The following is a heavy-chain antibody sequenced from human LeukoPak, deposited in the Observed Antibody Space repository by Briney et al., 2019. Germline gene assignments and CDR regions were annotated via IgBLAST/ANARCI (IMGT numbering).Heavy chain of an antibody. CDR1: GFTFSSYE. Sequence: PGGSLRLSCAASGFTFSSYEMNWVRQAPGKGLEWVSYISSSGSTIYYADSVKGRFTISRDNAKNSLYLQMNSLRAEDTAVYYCAREGLGGFGVVILFDYWGQGTLVTVSS. J-gene: IGHJ4*02. CDR2: ISSSGSTI. V-gene: IGHV3-48*03. CDR3: AREGLGGFGVVILFDY. D-gene: IGHD3-3*01.